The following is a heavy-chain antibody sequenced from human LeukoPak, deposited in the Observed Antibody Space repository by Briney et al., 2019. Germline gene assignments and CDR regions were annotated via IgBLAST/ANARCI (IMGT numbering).Heavy chain of an antibody. Sequence: ETLSLTCAVYGGSFSGYYWSWVRQAPGKGLEWVANIRQDGSEKYYVDSVKGRFTISRDNAKNSLSLQMNSLRAEDTAIYYCARDKAFGDSKFDYWGQGTLVTVSS. D-gene: IGHD4-17*01. CDR2: IRQDGSEK. CDR3: ARDKAFGDSKFDY. CDR1: GGSFSGYY. J-gene: IGHJ4*02. V-gene: IGHV3-7*01.